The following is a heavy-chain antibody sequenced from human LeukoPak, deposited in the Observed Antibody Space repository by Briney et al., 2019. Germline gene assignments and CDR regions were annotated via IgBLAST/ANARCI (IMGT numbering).Heavy chain of an antibody. J-gene: IGHJ6*04. CDR3: ARDQVHYGDYAMDV. Sequence: GGSLRLSCAASGFTFSGSAMHWVRQASGKGLEWVGRIRSKANSYATAYAASVEGRFTISRDDSKNTAYLQMNSLRAEDTAVYYCARDQVHYGDYAMDVWGKGTTVTVSS. CDR1: GFTFSGSA. CDR2: IRSKANSYAT. D-gene: IGHD4-17*01. V-gene: IGHV3-73*01.